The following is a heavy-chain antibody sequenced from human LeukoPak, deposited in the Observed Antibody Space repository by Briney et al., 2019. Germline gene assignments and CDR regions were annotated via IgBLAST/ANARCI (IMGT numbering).Heavy chain of an antibody. CDR1: GISINPYY. V-gene: IGHV4-4*07. CDR2: IIYTTGST. Sequence: SETLSLTCTVSGISINPYYWTWIRQPAGKGLEWIGRIIYTTGSTNYNPSLNSRVTMSVDTSKNQISLKLTYVPAADTAMYYCMRDGPSWGLLWGLGTLVTVSS. D-gene: IGHD7-27*01. CDR3: MRDGPSWGLL. J-gene: IGHJ4*02.